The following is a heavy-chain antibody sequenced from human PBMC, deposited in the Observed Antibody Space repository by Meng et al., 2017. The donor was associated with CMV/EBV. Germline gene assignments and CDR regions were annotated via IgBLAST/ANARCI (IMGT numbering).Heavy chain of an antibody. J-gene: IGHJ6*02. CDR1: GFTFSSYW. CDR2: INSDGSST. Sequence: GGSLRLSCAASGFTFSSYWLHWVRQAPGKGLVWVSRINSDGSSTSNADSVKGRFTISRDNAKNTLYLQMTSLRAEDTAVYYCAREDYGYYGVDVWGHGTTVTVSS. CDR3: AREDYGYYGVDV. V-gene: IGHV3-74*01.